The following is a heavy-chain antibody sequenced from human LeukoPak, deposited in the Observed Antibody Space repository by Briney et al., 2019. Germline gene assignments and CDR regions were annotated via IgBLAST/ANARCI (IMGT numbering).Heavy chain of an antibody. Sequence: ASVKVSCKASAYTFTGYYMHWVRQAPGQGLEWMGWINPNSGGTNYAQNFQGRVTMTRDTSISTAYMELSRLRSDDTAVYYCARDGGYCSGGSCYYYYYYYMDVWGKGTTVTVSS. J-gene: IGHJ6*03. CDR1: AYTFTGYY. CDR3: ARDGGYCSGGSCYYYYYYYMDV. CDR2: INPNSGGT. V-gene: IGHV1-2*02. D-gene: IGHD2-15*01.